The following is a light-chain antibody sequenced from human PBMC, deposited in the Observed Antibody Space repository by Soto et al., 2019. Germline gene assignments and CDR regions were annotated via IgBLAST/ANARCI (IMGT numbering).Light chain of an antibody. J-gene: IGLJ2*01. Sequence: QSVLTQPPSASGTPGQTIAISCSGGSSNIGSHPVNWYQQLPGTAPRLLIYSNTKRPSGVPDRFSGSKSGTSASLAITGLQSEYEGDYYCAAWDDSLNGVVFGGVTKLTVL. CDR2: SNT. CDR3: AAWDDSLNGVV. CDR1: SSNIGSHP. V-gene: IGLV1-44*01.